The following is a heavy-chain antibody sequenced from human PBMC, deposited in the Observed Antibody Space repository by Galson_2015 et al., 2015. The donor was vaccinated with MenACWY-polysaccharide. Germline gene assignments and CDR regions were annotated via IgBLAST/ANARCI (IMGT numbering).Heavy chain of an antibody. D-gene: IGHD5-18*01. V-gene: IGHV4-39*07. Sequence: SESLSLTCPVSGGSISRRSHSWGWLRQPPGKGLAWTGTVDYTGTTYYNPSLKGRVAISVDTSKNQFSLKLSSVTAADTAMYYCARAGRTDPLVVSYGWGFDYWGQGTLVTVSS. CDR3: ARAGRTDPLVVSYGWGFDY. CDR1: GGSISRRSHS. CDR2: VDYTGTT. J-gene: IGHJ4*02.